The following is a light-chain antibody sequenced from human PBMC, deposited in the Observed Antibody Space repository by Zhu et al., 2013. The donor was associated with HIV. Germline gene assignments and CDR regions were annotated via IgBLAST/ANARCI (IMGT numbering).Light chain of an antibody. J-gene: IGLJ1*01. V-gene: IGLV2-14*01. CDR1: SSDVGGYDF. CDR3: SSYMTTSPLYL. Sequence: QSALAQPASVSGSPGQSITISCTGTSSDVGGYDFVSWYQQHPDKAPRLIIYEVSNRPSDISSRFSGSKSGNTASLTISGLQAEDEADYYCSSYMTTSPLYLFGTGTKVTV. CDR2: EVS.